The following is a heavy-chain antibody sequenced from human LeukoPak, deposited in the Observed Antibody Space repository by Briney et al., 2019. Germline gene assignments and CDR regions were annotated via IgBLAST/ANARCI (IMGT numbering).Heavy chain of an antibody. CDR1: GGSISSSSYY. CDR3: ARLAKGSSGWPYYYGMDV. CDR2: IYYSGST. Sequence: PSETLSLTCTVSGGSISSSSYYWGWIRQPPGKGLEWIWSIYYSGSTYYNPSLKSRVTISVDTSKNQFSLKLSSVTAADTAVYYCARLAKGSSGWPYYYGMDVWGQGTTVTVSS. V-gene: IGHV4-39*01. D-gene: IGHD6-19*01. J-gene: IGHJ6*02.